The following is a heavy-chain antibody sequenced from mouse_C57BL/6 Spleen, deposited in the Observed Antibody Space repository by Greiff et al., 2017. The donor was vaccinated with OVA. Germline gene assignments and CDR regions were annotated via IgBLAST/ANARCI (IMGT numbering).Heavy chain of an antibody. CDR1: GFTFSNYW. D-gene: IGHD1-1*01. J-gene: IGHJ1*03. Sequence: EVKLVESGGGLVQPGGSMKLSCVASGFTFSNYWMNWVRQSPEKGLEWVAQIRLKSDNYATHYAESVKGRFTISRDDSKSSVYLQMNNLRAEDTGNDSCTGYYSGSSYWYYDVWGTGTTVTASS. V-gene: IGHV6-3*01. CDR2: IRLKSDNYAT. CDR3: TGYYSGSSYWYYDV.